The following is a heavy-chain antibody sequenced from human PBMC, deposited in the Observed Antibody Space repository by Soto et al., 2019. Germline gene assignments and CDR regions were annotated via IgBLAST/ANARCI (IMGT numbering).Heavy chain of an antibody. CDR2: ISYDGSNK. CDR1: GFTFSSYG. CDR3: AKDEGRRAIWFGEFFDY. J-gene: IGHJ4*02. Sequence: PGGSLRLSCAASGFTFSSYGMHWVRQAPGKGLEWVAVISYDGSNKYYADSVKGRFTISRDNSKNTLYLQMNSLRAEDTAAYYCAKDEGRRAIWFGEFFDYWGQGTLVTVSS. D-gene: IGHD3-10*01. V-gene: IGHV3-30*18.